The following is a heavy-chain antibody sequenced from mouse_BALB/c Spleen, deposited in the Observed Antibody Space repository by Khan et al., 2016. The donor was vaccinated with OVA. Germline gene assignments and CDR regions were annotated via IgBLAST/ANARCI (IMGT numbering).Heavy chain of an antibody. V-gene: IGHV3-2*02. CDR2: ISYSGST. CDR3: ARDGSRYNYAMDY. Sequence: EVELVESGPGLVKPSQSLSLTCTVTGYSITSDYAWNWIRQFPGNKLEWMGYISYSGSTSYNSSLKSRISITRDTSKNQFFLQLNSVTTEDTATYYCARDGSRYNYAMDYWGQGTAVTVSS. CDR1: GYSITSDYA. J-gene: IGHJ4*01. D-gene: IGHD2-3*01.